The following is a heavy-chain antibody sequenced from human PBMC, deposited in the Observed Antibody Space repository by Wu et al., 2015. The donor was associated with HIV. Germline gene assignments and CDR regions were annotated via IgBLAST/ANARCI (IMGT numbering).Heavy chain of an antibody. V-gene: IGHV1-46*01. D-gene: IGHD3-16*01. CDR2: INPSGPST. CDR1: GYTFSNYG. J-gene: IGHJ4*02. Sequence: QVQLVQSGAEVKKPGASVKVSCKASGYTFSNYGLNWVRQAPGQGLEWMGVINPSGPSTTYAQKFQGRVIMTRDTSTSTVYMELSSLRSEDTAVYYCARDAESFGLVWLWDYWGPGSLVTVSS. CDR3: ARDAESFGLVWLWDY.